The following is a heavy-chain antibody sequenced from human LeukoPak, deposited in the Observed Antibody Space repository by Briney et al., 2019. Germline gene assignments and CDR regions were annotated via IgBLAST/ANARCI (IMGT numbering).Heavy chain of an antibody. CDR1: GHTFTNYH. J-gene: IGHJ4*02. Sequence: ASVKVSCKASGHTFTNYHIHWVRQAPGQGVEWMGAVYATGGVAINTQTFPVRVTMTRDTSTGTVYMELSSLRFEDTAIYYCATKAPRSYYFDYWGQGIQVTVSS. V-gene: IGHV1-46*01. CDR2: VYATGGVA. CDR3: ATKAPRSYYFDY.